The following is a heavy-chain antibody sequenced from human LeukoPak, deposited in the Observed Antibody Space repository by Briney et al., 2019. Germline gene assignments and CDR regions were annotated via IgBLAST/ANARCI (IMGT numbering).Heavy chain of an antibody. D-gene: IGHD5-12*01. Sequence: PGGSLRLSCAASGFTFSNYWMSWVRQAPGKGLEWISYVGISSGNTKYADSVKGRFTISGDSAKNSVFLQMNSLRVEDTAVYFCARDHRYAFDNWGQGTLVTVSS. J-gene: IGHJ4*02. CDR1: GFTFSNYW. V-gene: IGHV3-11*06. CDR2: VGISSGNT. CDR3: ARDHRYAFDN.